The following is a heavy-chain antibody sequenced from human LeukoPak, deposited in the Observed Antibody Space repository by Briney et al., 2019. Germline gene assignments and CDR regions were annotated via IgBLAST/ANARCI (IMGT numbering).Heavy chain of an antibody. J-gene: IGHJ6*02. CDR3: ARIMEYCSSTSCYYGMDV. D-gene: IGHD2-2*01. V-gene: IGHV1-69*01. Sequence: GASVKVSCKTYGGTFNNYAINWVRQAPGQGHEWMGGIIPLFRTANYAQNFQGRVTITADDSTRTAYMELSSLRSEDTAVYYCARIMEYCSSTSCYYGMDVWGQGTTVTVSS. CDR1: GGTFNNYA. CDR2: IIPLFRTA.